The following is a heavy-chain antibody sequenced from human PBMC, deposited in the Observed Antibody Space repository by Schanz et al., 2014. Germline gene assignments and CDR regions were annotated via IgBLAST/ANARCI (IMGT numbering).Heavy chain of an antibody. D-gene: IGHD2-15*01. V-gene: IGHV3-23*04. Sequence: EVQLVESGGGLVKPGGSLRLSCAASGFTISSYSMNWVRQAPGKGLEWVSTISASGGSTYYADSVKGRFTISRDNSKNILYLQMNSLRAEDTAVYYCAKARRKSNCSGGRCFHYSYYGMDVWGQGTTVTVSS. CDR2: ISASGGST. CDR1: GFTISSYS. J-gene: IGHJ6*02. CDR3: AKARRKSNCSGGRCFHYSYYGMDV.